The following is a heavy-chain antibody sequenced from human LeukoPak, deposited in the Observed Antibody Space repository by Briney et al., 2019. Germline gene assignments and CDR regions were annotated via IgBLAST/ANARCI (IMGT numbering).Heavy chain of an antibody. D-gene: IGHD2-2*01. CDR1: GYTFPSCW. Sequence: RLGESLKISCKGSGYTFPSCWIAWVRQMPGKGLEWMGIIYPGDSDTRYSPSFQGQVTISADKSISTAFLQWSSLKASDTAMYYCARQTASCSSTSCYEFDYWGQGTLVTVSS. V-gene: IGHV5-51*01. J-gene: IGHJ4*02. CDR2: IYPGDSDT. CDR3: ARQTASCSSTSCYEFDY.